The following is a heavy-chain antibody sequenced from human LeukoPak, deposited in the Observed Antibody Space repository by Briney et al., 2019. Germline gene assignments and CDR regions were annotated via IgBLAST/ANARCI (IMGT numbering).Heavy chain of an antibody. CDR2: IKGDGSST. J-gene: IGHJ5*02. CDR1: GFTFSTYW. V-gene: IGHV3-74*01. CDR3: ARDRSPGWFDP. D-gene: IGHD1-26*01. Sequence: GSLRLSCAASGFTFSTYWMHWVRQAPGKGLVWVSRIKGDGSSTSYADSVKGRFAISRDNAKNTLYLQMNSLRAEDTAVYYCARDRSPGWFDPWGQGTLVTVSS.